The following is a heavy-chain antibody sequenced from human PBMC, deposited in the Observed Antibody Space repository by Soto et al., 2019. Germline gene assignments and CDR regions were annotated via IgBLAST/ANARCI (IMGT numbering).Heavy chain of an antibody. V-gene: IGHV3-21*01. J-gene: IGHJ3*02. CDR3: ARGAVAGSLVAFDI. CDR1: GFTFSSNS. CDR2: INSSSCYI. D-gene: IGHD6-19*01. Sequence: GRSLRLSCAASGFTFSSNSKNWVRQAPWKGFVWVLSINSSSCYIFYADSVKGRFTISRDTAKNSLYLQLNSLRAEDTAVYYCARGAVAGSLVAFDIWGQGTMVTVSS.